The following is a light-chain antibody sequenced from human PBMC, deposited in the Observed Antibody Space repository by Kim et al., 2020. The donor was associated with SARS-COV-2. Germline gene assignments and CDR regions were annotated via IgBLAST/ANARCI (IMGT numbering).Light chain of an antibody. Sequence: EVALTQSPATLSVSPGESATLSCRASQGVSTKLAWYQQRPGQAPRLLIYGASTRATDVPARFSGSGSGTEFTLTITSLQSEDFAVYYCLQYGDWPPWTFGQGTKVDIK. V-gene: IGKV3-15*01. J-gene: IGKJ1*01. CDR1: QGVSTK. CDR3: LQYGDWPPWT. CDR2: GAS.